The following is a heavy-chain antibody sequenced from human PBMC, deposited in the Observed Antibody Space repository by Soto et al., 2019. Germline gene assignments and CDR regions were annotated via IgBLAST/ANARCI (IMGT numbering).Heavy chain of an antibody. D-gene: IGHD6-6*01. J-gene: IGHJ3*02. CDR1: GFTFSSYA. CDR2: ISYDGSNK. V-gene: IGHV3-30-3*01. CDR3: AKGRMEYSSSPDAFDI. Sequence: PGGSLRLSCAASGFTFSSYAMHWVRQAPGKGLEWVAVISYDGSNKYYADSVKGRFTISRDNSKNTLYLQMNSLRAEDTAVYYCAKGRMEYSSSPDAFDIWGQGTMVTVSS.